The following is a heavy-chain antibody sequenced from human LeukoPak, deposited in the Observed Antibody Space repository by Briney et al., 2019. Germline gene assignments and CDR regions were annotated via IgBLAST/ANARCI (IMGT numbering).Heavy chain of an antibody. D-gene: IGHD1-1*01. CDR2: INPNSGGT. Sequence: AASVKVSCKASGYTFTGYYMRWVRQAPGQGLEWMGWINPNSGGTNYAQKFQGRVTMTRDTSISTAYMELSRLRSDDTAVYYCAIPTGTHNWFDPWGQGTLVTVSS. CDR1: GYTFTGYY. CDR3: AIPTGTHNWFDP. J-gene: IGHJ5*02. V-gene: IGHV1-2*02.